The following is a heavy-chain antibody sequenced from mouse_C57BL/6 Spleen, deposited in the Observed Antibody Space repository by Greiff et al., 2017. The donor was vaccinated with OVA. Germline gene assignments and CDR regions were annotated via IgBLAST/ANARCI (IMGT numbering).Heavy chain of an antibody. CDR2: INPNNGGT. D-gene: IGHD1-1*01. Sequence: VQLQQSGPELVKPGASVKIPCKASGYTFTDYNMDWVKQSHGKSLEWIGDINPNNGGTIYNQKFKGKATLTVDKSSSTAYMELRSLTSEDTADYYCARSNYYGSSSWFAYWGQGTLVTVSA. J-gene: IGHJ3*01. CDR3: ARSNYYGSSSWFAY. CDR1: GYTFTDYN. V-gene: IGHV1-18*01.